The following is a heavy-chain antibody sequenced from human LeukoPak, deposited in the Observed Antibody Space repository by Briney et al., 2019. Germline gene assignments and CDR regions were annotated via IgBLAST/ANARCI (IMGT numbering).Heavy chain of an antibody. CDR2: IYYSGSA. CDR1: GGSISSSY. J-gene: IGHJ5*02. D-gene: IGHD5-24*01. V-gene: IGHV4-59*01. Sequence: PSETLSLTCTVSGGSISSSYWSWIRQPPGKGLEWIGYIYYSGSANYNPSLKSRVTISVDTSKNQVSLKLSSVNAADTAVYYCARVLGMAPFDPWGQGTLVTVSS. CDR3: ARVLGMAPFDP.